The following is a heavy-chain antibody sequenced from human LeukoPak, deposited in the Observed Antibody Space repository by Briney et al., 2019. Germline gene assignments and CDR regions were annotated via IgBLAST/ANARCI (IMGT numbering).Heavy chain of an antibody. D-gene: IGHD2/OR15-2a*01. CDR2: IKQDGTDK. CDR3: ARETFMDV. J-gene: IGHJ6*02. V-gene: IGHV3-7*05. CDR1: GFTFSSYW. Sequence: GGSLRLSCAASGFTFSSYWMSWVRQAPGKGLEWVANIKQDGTDKYYVDSVKGRFTISRDDAKTSLYLQMNSLRAEDTAVYYCARETFMDVWGQGATVTVSS.